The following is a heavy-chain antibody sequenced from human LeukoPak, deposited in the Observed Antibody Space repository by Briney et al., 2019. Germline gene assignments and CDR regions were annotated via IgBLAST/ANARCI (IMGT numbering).Heavy chain of an antibody. CDR3: ARGRVLRAYLTRRGDFFDY. CDR1: GGSFSGYY. D-gene: IGHD3-3*01. Sequence: SETLSLTCAVYGGSFSGYYWSGIRQPPGKGLEWIGEINHTGSTNYNPSLKSRVTISVDTSKNQFSLKLSSVTAADTAVYYCARGRVLRAYLTRRGDFFDYWGQGTLVTVSS. J-gene: IGHJ4*02. CDR2: INHTGST. V-gene: IGHV4-34*01.